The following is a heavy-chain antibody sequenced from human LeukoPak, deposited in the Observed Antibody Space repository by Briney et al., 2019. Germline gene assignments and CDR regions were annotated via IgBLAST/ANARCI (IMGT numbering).Heavy chain of an antibody. Sequence: GGSLRLSCAASGFTFDDYAMHWVRHAPGKGLEWVSGISWNSGSIGYADSVKGRFTISRDNAKNSLYLQMNSLRAEDTALYYCAKDLLLGGATGVGAFDIWGKGTMVTVSS. J-gene: IGHJ3*02. D-gene: IGHD1-26*01. CDR2: ISWNSGSI. V-gene: IGHV3-9*01. CDR1: GFTFDDYA. CDR3: AKDLLLGGATGVGAFDI.